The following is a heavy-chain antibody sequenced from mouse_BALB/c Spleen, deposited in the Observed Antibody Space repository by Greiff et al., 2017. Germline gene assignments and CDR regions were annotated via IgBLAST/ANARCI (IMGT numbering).Heavy chain of an antibody. Sequence: EVKLVESGGGLVKPGGSLKLSCAASGFTFSSYAMSWVRQSPEKRLAWVAEISSGGSYTYYPDTVTGRFTISRDNAKNTLYLEMSSLRSEDTAMYYCARATATSYYAMDYWGQGTSVTVSS. CDR1: GFTFSSYA. D-gene: IGHD1-2*01. CDR2: ISSGGSYT. J-gene: IGHJ4*01. V-gene: IGHV5-9-4*01. CDR3: ARATATSYYAMDY.